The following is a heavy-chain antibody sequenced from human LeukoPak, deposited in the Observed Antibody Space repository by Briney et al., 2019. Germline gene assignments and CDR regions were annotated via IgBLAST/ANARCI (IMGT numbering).Heavy chain of an antibody. V-gene: IGHV1-8*03. CDR2: MNPNSGNT. CDR1: GYTFTSYG. Sequence: ASVKVSCKASGYTFTSYGINWVRQATGQGLEWMGWMNPNSGNTGYAQKFQGRVTITRNTSISTAYMELSSLRSEDTAVYYCARGGEGYCSGGSCYSDDAFDIWGQGTMVTVSS. J-gene: IGHJ3*02. CDR3: ARGGEGYCSGGSCYSDDAFDI. D-gene: IGHD2-15*01.